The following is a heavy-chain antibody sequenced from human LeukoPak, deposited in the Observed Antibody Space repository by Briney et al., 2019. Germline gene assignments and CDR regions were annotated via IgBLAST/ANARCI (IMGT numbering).Heavy chain of an antibody. V-gene: IGHV1-18*01. Sequence: ASVKVSCKASGYTFTSYGISWVRQAPGQGLEWMGWISAYNGNTNYAQKLQGRVTMTTDTSTSTAYMELRSLRSDDTAVYYCARVPAAIVWSWFDPWGREPWSPSPQ. CDR3: ARVPAAIVWSWFDP. CDR1: GYTFTSYG. CDR2: ISAYNGNT. J-gene: IGHJ5*02. D-gene: IGHD2-2*02.